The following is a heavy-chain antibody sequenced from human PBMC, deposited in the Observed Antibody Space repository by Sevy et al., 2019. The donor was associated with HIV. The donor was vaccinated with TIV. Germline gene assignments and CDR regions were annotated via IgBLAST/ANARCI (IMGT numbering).Heavy chain of an antibody. CDR3: ALERLSSDVAEYFQN. V-gene: IGHV3-30*04. CDR1: GFTFPLDS. D-gene: IGHD1-1*01. CDR2: ISLDGRNQ. Sequence: GGSLRLSCEASGFTFPLDSMHWVRQAPGKGLEWVATISLDGRNQHYADSVKGRFTISRDNSKNSLFLQMNGLRAEDTAVYYCALERLSSDVAEYFQNWGQGTLVTVSS. J-gene: IGHJ1*01.